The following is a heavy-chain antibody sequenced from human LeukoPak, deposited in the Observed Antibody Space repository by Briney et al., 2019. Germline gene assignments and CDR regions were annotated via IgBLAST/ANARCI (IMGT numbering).Heavy chain of an antibody. CDR2: ISAYNGNT. J-gene: IGHJ4*02. V-gene: IGHV1-18*01. CDR1: GYTFTSYG. Sequence: ASVKVSCKASGYTFTSYGISWVRQAPGQGLEWMGWISAYNGNTNYAQKLQGRVTMTTDTSTSTAYMGLRSLRSDDTAVYYCARVVPAAMPGDYFDYWGQGTLVTVSS. D-gene: IGHD2-2*01. CDR3: ARVVPAAMPGDYFDY.